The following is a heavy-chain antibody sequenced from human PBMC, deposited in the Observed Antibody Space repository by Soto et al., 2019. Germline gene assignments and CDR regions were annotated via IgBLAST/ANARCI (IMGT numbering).Heavy chain of an antibody. CDR1: GGSISSSSYY. CDR2: IYYSGST. D-gene: IGHD1-26*01. J-gene: IGHJ6*02. CDR3: ARQGSGSYPSYYYYYGMDV. Sequence: PSETLSLTCTVSGGSISSSSYYWGWIRQPPGKGLEWIGSIYYSGSTYYNPSLKSRVTISVDTSKNQFSLKLSSVTAADTAVYYCARQGSGSYPSYYYYYGMDVWGQGPTVTVSS. V-gene: IGHV4-39*01.